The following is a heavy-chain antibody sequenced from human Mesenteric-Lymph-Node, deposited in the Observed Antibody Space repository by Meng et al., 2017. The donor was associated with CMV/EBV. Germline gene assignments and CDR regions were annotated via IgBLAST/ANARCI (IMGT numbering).Heavy chain of an antibody. J-gene: IGHJ2*01. Sequence: SVCNSYWWCWVRQPPGKGLEWLGGRYHSGNTSYSDNPSLKSRVTISVGKSKNPFSLSLNSMAAADTAVYYCARGWTNYGEEGYFDLWGRGTLVTVSS. CDR1: SVCNSYW. CDR2: RYHSGNT. V-gene: IGHV4-4*02. D-gene: IGHD4/OR15-4a*01. CDR3: ARGWTNYGEEGYFDL.